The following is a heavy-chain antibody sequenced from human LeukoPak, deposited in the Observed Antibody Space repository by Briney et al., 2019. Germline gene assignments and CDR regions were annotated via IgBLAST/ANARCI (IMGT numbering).Heavy chain of an antibody. V-gene: IGHV3-48*03. Sequence: GGSLRLSCAASGVTFSSYEMNWVRQAPGKGLEWVSYISSSGSTIYYADSVKGRFTISRDNAKNSLYLQMNSLRAEDTAVYYCARDTYYYDSSGYYGDPWGQGTLVTVSS. CDR2: ISSSGSTI. J-gene: IGHJ5*02. D-gene: IGHD3-22*01. CDR1: GVTFSSYE. CDR3: ARDTYYYDSSGYYGDP.